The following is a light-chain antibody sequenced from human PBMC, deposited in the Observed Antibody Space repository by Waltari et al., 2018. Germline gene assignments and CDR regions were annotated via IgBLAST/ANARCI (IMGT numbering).Light chain of an antibody. CDR2: DAS. J-gene: IGKJ1*01. Sequence: EIMLTQSPGTLSLSPGERATLSCRASQSFSRFLAWYQQKPGQAPRLLIYDASSRATGIPDRFSGRGSGTDFSLTISRLEPEDIAVYYCQKYGSLPATFGQGTKVEIK. CDR3: QKYGSLPAT. CDR1: QSFSRF. V-gene: IGKV3-20*01.